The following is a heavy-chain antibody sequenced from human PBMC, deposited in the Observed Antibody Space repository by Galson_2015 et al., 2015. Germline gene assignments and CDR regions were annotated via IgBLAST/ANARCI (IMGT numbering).Heavy chain of an antibody. V-gene: IGHV4-39*01. CDR1: AGSISSSNYF. Sequence: ETLSLTCTVSAGSISSSNYFWDWIRQPPGKGLEWIGSIKYSGSTHYNPSLKSRVTISVDSSKNQFSLKLSSVTAADTAAYYCARKATGTSWSLSDYWGRGTLVTVSS. CDR3: ARKATGTSWSLSDY. CDR2: IKYSGST. D-gene: IGHD6-13*01. J-gene: IGHJ4*02.